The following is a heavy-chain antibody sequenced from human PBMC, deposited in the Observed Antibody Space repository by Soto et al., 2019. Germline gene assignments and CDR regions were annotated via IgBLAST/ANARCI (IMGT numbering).Heavy chain of an antibody. V-gene: IGHV3-23*01. CDR1: GFTFSSHA. CDR2: IVDRGDST. J-gene: IGHJ6*02. Sequence: EVQLLESGGGVVQPGGSLRLSCAASGFTFSSHAMNWVRQAPGKGLEWVSAIVDRGDSTYYADSVKGRFSISRDNSKNTLYLQMNNLRAEDTAVYYCAKGKVAKTYYSMDVWGQGTTVTVSS. CDR3: AKGKVAKTYYSMDV. D-gene: IGHD2-15*01.